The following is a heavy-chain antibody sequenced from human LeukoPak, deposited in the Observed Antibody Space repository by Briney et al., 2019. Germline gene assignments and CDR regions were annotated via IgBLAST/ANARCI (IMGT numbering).Heavy chain of an antibody. V-gene: IGHV1-69*04. CDR1: GGTFSSYA. Sequence: ASVKVSCKASGGTFSSYAISWVRQAPGQGLEWMGRIIPILGIANYAQKFQGRVTITADKSTSTAYMELSSLRSEDTAVYYCARAPRHYYGSGSYWAEYLQHWGQGTLVTVSS. D-gene: IGHD3-10*01. J-gene: IGHJ1*01. CDR2: IIPILGIA. CDR3: ARAPRHYYGSGSYWAEYLQH.